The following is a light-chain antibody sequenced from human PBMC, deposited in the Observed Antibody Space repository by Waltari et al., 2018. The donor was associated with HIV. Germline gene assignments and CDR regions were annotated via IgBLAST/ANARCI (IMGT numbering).Light chain of an antibody. V-gene: IGKV4-1*01. J-gene: IGKJ1*01. CDR2: WAS. CDR3: QQYYSTPRT. Sequence: IVMTQSPDSLAVSLGARASINCQSSQSVLYSSNNKNYLAWYQQKPGQPPKLLIYWASTRESGVPDRFSGSGSGTDFTLTISSLQAEDVALYYCQQYYSTPRTFGQGTKVEVK. CDR1: QSVLYSSNNKNY.